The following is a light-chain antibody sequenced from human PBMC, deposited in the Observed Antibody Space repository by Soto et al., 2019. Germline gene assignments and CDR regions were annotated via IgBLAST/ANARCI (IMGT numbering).Light chain of an antibody. CDR3: HLYET. CDR2: GTS. V-gene: IGKV3D-15*01. Sequence: EIVMTESPVTLSVYTGERASLSCRASQNISRSLAWYQQKPGQGPSLLIYGTSTRAGGVPDRFSGSGSGTEFTLTISRLEPEDFTVYYCHLYETFGQGTKVDIK. J-gene: IGKJ1*01. CDR1: QNISRS.